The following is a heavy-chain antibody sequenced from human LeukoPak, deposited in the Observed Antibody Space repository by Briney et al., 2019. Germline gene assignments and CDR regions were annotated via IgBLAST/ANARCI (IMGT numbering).Heavy chain of an antibody. CDR1: GGSISSSSYY. V-gene: IGHV4-39*01. J-gene: IGHJ6*02. Sequence: SETLSLTCTVSGGSISSSSYYWGWIRQPPGKGLEWIGSIYYSGSTYYNPSLKSRVTISVDTSKNQFSLKLSSVTAADTAVYYSARRVKDYGDGYYYYYGMDVWGQGTTVTVSS. CDR3: ARRVKDYGDGYYYYYGMDV. D-gene: IGHD4-17*01. CDR2: IYYSGST.